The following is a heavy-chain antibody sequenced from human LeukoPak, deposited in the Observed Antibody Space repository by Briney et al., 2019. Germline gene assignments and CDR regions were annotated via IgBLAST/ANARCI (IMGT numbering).Heavy chain of an antibody. CDR2: ISSSGSTI. D-gene: IGHD6-19*01. J-gene: IGHJ6*03. V-gene: IGHV3-48*03. CDR1: GFTFSSYE. CDR3: AKDSSGWYRDYYYYYMDV. Sequence: GGSLRLSCAASGFTFSSYEMNWVRQAPGKGLEWVSYISSSGSTIYYADSVKGRFTISRDNAKNSLYLQMNSLRAEDTAVYYCAKDSSGWYRDYYYYYMDVWGKGTTVTVSS.